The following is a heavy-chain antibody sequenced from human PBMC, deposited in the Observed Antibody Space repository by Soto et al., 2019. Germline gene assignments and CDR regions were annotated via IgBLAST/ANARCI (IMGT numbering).Heavy chain of an antibody. J-gene: IGHJ6*02. Sequence: PSQTLSLTCAISGDSVSSNSAAWNWIRQSPSRGLEWLGRTYYRSKWYNDYAVSVKSRITINPDTSKNQFSLQLNSVTPEDTAVYYCARGLGYCSSTSCYTGRNYYGMDVWGQGTTVTVSS. CDR3: ARGLGYCSSTSCYTGRNYYGMDV. CDR1: GDSVSSNSAA. D-gene: IGHD2-2*02. V-gene: IGHV6-1*01. CDR2: TYYRSKWYN.